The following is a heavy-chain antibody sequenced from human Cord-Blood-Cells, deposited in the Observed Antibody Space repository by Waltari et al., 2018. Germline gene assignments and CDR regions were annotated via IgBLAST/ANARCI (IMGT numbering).Heavy chain of an antibody. CDR3: FLGYCSGGSCYSFDY. J-gene: IGHJ4*02. V-gene: IGHV4-39*01. D-gene: IGHD2-15*01. CDR2: IYYSGRT. CDR1: GGSISSSSYY. Sequence: QLQLQESGPGLVKPSETLSLTCTVSGGSISSSSYYWGWIRQPPGKGLEWIGGIYYSGRTYHNPSLKSRVSISVDTSKNQFSLKLSYVTAADTAVYYCFLGYCSGGSCYSFDYWGQGTLVTVSS.